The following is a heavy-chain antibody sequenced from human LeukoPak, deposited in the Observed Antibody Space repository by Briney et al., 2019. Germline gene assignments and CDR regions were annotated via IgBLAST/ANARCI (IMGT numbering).Heavy chain of an antibody. D-gene: IGHD6-13*01. CDR3: ARDKGSWYYFDY. V-gene: IGHV4-59*01. CDR2: IYYSGST. Sequence: SETLSLTCTVPGGSISSYYWSWIRQPPGKGLEWIGYIYYSGSTNYNPSLKSRVTISVDTSKNQFSLKLSSVTAADTAVYYCARDKGSWYYFDYWGQGTLVTVSS. CDR1: GGSISSYY. J-gene: IGHJ4*02.